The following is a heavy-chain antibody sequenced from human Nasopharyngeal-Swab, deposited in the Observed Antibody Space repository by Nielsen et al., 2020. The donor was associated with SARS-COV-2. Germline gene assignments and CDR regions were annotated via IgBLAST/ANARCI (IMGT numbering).Heavy chain of an antibody. CDR1: GDTFTNSA. Sequence: ASVKVSCKTSGDTFTNSAISWVRQAPGQGLEWMGWVNTYNTRYAKKFQDRVTLTTDTSTSTAYMELRSLRSDDTAVYYCARPDSGTYSRLDYWGQGTLVTVSS. D-gene: IGHD1-26*01. J-gene: IGHJ4*02. V-gene: IGHV1-18*01. CDR3: ARPDSGTYSRLDY. CDR2: VNTYNT.